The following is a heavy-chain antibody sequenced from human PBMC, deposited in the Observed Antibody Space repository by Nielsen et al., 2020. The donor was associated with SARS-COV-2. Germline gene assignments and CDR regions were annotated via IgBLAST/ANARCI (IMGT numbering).Heavy chain of an antibody. CDR3: ARDPSSGWYEA. D-gene: IGHD6-19*01. V-gene: IGHV3-11*04. J-gene: IGHJ5*02. CDR2: ISSSGSTI. Sequence: WIRQPPGKGLEWVSYISSSGSTIYYADSVKGRFTISRDNAKNSLYLQMNSLRAEDTAVYYCARDPSSGWYEAWGQGTLVTVSS.